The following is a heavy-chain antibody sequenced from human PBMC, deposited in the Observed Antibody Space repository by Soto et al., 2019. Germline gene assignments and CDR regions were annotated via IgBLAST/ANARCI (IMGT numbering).Heavy chain of an antibody. J-gene: IGHJ6*02. V-gene: IGHV4-34*01. D-gene: IGHD2-15*01. CDR1: GGSFSGYY. CDR3: ARRWSYYYYYGMDV. CDR2: INHSGST. Sequence: SETLSLTCAVYGGSFSGYYWSWIRQPPGKGLEWIGEINHSGSTNYNPSLKSRVTISVDTSKNRFSLKLSSVTAADTAVYYCARRWSYYYYYGMDVWGQGTTVTVSS.